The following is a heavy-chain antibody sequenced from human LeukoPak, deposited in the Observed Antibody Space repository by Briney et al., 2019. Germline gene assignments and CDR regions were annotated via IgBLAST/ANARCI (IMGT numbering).Heavy chain of an antibody. J-gene: IGHJ3*02. V-gene: IGHV4-34*01. CDR1: GGSFSGYH. CDR3: ARAPDYYDGSDAFDI. D-gene: IGHD3-22*01. CDR2: INHSGST. Sequence: PSETLSLTCAVYGGSFSGYHWSWIRQPPGKGLEWIGQINHSGSTNYNPSLKSRVTISLDTSKNQFSLKLSSVTAADTAVYYCARAPDYYDGSDAFDIWGQGTMVTVSS.